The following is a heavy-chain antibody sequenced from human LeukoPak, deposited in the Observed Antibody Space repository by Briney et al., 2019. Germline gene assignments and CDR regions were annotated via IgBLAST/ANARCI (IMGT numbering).Heavy chain of an antibody. CDR3: ARDIVYSSGYYYFDY. CDR2: ISSSSSYI. Sequence: GSLRLSCAASGFTFSSYSMTWVRQAPGKGLEWVSSISSSSSYIYYADSVKGRFTISRDNAKNSLYLQMNSLRAEDTAVYYCARDIVYSSGYYYFDYWGQGTLVTVSS. CDR1: GFTFSSYS. V-gene: IGHV3-21*01. J-gene: IGHJ4*02. D-gene: IGHD3-22*01.